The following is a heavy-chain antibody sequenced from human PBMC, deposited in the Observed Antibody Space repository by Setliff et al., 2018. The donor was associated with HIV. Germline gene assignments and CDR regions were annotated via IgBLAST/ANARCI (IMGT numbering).Heavy chain of an antibody. Sequence: TASETLSLTCTVSGGSISSSSYYWGWIRQPPGKGLEWIGNIYYSGSTYYNPSLKSRVTISVDTSKNQFSLKLSSVTAADTAVYYCASPASDSSTVNGADYWGQGTLVTVSS. J-gene: IGHJ4*02. CDR2: IYYSGST. V-gene: IGHV4-39*01. CDR1: GGSISSSSYY. CDR3: ASPASDSSTVNGADY. D-gene: IGHD6-13*01.